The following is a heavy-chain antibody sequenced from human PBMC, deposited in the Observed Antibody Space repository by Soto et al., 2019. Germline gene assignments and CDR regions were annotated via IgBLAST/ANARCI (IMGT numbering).Heavy chain of an antibody. J-gene: IGHJ5*02. Sequence: GESLKISCRTSGFTFTSHWIAWVRQMPGRGLEWVGIVYPGDSDTRYSPSFQGQVTISADKSITTAYLQWNSLKASDTAMYFCARRGSVYGSSGYDHWGQGTRVTVAS. CDR2: VYPGDSDT. V-gene: IGHV5-51*01. D-gene: IGHD5-12*01. CDR3: ARRGSVYGSSGYDH. CDR1: GFTFTSHW.